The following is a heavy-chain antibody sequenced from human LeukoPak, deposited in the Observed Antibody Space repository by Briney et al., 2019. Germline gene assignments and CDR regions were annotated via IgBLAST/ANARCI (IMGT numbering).Heavy chain of an antibody. J-gene: IGHJ4*02. CDR3: ARGLEDIVVVPAAMSYFDY. Sequence: PGESLKISCKGSGYSFTSYWIGWVRQVPGKGLEWMGIIYPGDSDTRYSPSFQGQVTISADKSISTAYLQWSSLKASDTAMYYCARGLEDIVVVPAAMSYFDYWGQGTLVTVSS. CDR1: GYSFTSYW. V-gene: IGHV5-51*01. CDR2: IYPGDSDT. D-gene: IGHD2-2*01.